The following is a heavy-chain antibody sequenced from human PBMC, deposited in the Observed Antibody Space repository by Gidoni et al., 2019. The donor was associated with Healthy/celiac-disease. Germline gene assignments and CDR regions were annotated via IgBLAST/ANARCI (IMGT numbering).Heavy chain of an antibody. J-gene: IGHJ4*02. CDR2: ISYDGSNK. CDR3: ARATYIVLMVYAINY. V-gene: IGHV3-30-3*01. Sequence: QVQLVESGGGVVQPGRSLRLSCAASGFTFSSYAMHWVRQATGKGLEWVAVISYDGSNKYYADSVKGRFTISRDNSKNTLYLQMNSLRAEDTAVYYCARATYIVLMVYAINYWGQGTLVTVSS. D-gene: IGHD2-8*01. CDR1: GFTFSSYA.